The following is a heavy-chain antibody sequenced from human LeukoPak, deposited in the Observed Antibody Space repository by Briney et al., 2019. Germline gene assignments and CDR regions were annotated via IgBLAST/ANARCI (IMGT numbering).Heavy chain of an antibody. J-gene: IGHJ4*02. D-gene: IGHD6-13*01. CDR3: AKDGDIAAAGYYFDY. CDR1: GFTFSSYA. V-gene: IGHV3-30*18. CDR2: ISYVGSDK. Sequence: GGSLRLSCAASGFTFSSYAMHWVRQAPGKGLEWVAVISYVGSDKYYADSVKGRLTISRDNSRNTLYLQMNSLRAEDTAVYYCAKDGDIAAAGYYFDYWGQGTLVTASS.